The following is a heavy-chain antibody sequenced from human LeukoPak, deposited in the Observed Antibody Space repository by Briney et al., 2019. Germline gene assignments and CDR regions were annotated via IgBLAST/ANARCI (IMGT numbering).Heavy chain of an antibody. V-gene: IGHV3-48*04. J-gene: IGHJ4*02. CDR2: ISSSGSTI. D-gene: IGHD6-13*01. CDR1: GFIFSTYG. CDR3: ARSSPRGSSWNDY. Sequence: GGSLRLSCAASGFIFSTYGMQWVRQAPGKGLERVSYISSSGSTIYYADSVKGRFTISRDNAKNSLYLQMNSLRAEDTAVYYCARSSPRGSSWNDYWGQGTLVTVSS.